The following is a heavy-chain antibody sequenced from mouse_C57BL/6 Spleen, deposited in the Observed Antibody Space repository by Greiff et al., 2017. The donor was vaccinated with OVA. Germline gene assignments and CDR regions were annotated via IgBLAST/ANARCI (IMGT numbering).Heavy chain of an antibody. V-gene: IGHV1-76*01. CDR3: ARAYYYGSISYAMDY. J-gene: IGHJ4*01. D-gene: IGHD1-1*01. CDR2: IYPGSGNT. CDR1: GYTFTDYY. Sequence: QVQLQQSGAELVRPGASVKLSCKASGYTFTDYYINWVKQRPGQGLEWIARIYPGSGNTYYNEKFKGKATLTAEKSSSTAYMQLSSLTSEDSAVYFCARAYYYGSISYAMDYWGQGTSVTVSS.